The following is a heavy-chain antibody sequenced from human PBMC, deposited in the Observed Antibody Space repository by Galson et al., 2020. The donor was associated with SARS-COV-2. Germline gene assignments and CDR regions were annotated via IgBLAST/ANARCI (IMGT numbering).Heavy chain of an antibody. Sequence: GESLKISCAASGFTFSSYTMHWVRQAPGKGLEWVAVISYDGSNKYYADSVKGRFTISRDNSKNTLYLQMNSLRAEDTAVYYCAESQGFLVVPAATDYWGQGTLVTVSS. D-gene: IGHD2-2*01. J-gene: IGHJ4*02. V-gene: IGHV3-30-3*01. CDR1: GFTFSSYT. CDR3: AESQGFLVVPAATDY. CDR2: ISYDGSNK.